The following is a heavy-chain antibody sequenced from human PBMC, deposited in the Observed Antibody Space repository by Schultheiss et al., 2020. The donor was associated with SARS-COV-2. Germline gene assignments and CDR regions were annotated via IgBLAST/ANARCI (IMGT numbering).Heavy chain of an antibody. V-gene: IGHV4-59*01. CDR2: IYYSGST. J-gene: IGHJ5*02. CDR3: ARGVSPRWFDP. Sequence: GSLRLSCAASGFTFDDYAMHWVRQAPGKGLEWIGYIYYSGSTNYNPSLKSRVTISVDTSKNQFSLKLSSVTAADTAVYYCARGVSPRWFDPWGQGTLVTVSS. CDR1: GFTFDDYA.